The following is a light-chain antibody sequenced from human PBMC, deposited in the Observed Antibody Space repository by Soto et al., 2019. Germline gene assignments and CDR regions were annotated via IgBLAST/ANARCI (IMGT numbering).Light chain of an antibody. CDR2: LNSDGSH. CDR1: SGHSTYA. V-gene: IGLV4-69*01. Sequence: QSVLTQSPSASASLGASVKLTCTLSSGHSTYAIAWHQQRPEKGPRYLIKLNSDGSHIRGAGIPDRFSGSNSGAERYLTISSLQSEDEAVYYCQTWVNGSRVFGGGTKLTVL. CDR3: QTWVNGSRV. J-gene: IGLJ3*02.